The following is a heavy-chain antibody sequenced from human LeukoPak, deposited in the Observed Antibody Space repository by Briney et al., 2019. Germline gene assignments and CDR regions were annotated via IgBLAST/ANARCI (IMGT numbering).Heavy chain of an antibody. Sequence: ASVKVSCKASGGTFSSYAINWVRQAPGQGLEWMGWINPNSGGTNHAQKFQGRVTMTRDTSISTAYMELSRLRSDDTAVYYCARDRPLDADDYYGFYYFDYWGQGTLVTVSS. CDR3: ARDRPLDADDYYGFYYFDY. J-gene: IGHJ4*02. V-gene: IGHV1-2*02. CDR2: INPNSGGT. CDR1: GGTFSSYA. D-gene: IGHD3-10*01.